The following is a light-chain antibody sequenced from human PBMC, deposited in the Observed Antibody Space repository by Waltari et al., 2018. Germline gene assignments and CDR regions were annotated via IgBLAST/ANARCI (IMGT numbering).Light chain of an antibody. J-gene: IGLJ2*01. CDR1: AGDIGTYNY. Sequence: QAALTQPPSVSGSPGQSVTISCTGTAGDIGTYNYVSWYRQIPGKGPQLMIYDVSTRPSGVSDRFAGSKSGDTASLTISGLQVEDEADYYCSSFSGTNTGLFGRGTRLTVL. CDR3: SSFSGTNTGL. CDR2: DVS. V-gene: IGLV2-11*01.